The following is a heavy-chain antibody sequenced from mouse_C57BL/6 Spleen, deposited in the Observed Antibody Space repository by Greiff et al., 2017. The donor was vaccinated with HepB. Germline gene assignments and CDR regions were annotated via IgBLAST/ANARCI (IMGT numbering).Heavy chain of an antibody. CDR2: IYPRSGNT. J-gene: IGHJ4*01. CDR1: GYTFTSYG. D-gene: IGHD2-2*01. Sequence: QVHVKQSGAELARPGASVKLSCKASGYTFTSYGISWVKQRTGQGLEWIGEIYPRSGNTYYNEKFKGKATLTADKSSSTAYMELRSLTSEDSAVYFCARDGYDGRAMDYWGQGTSVTVSS. CDR3: ARDGYDGRAMDY. V-gene: IGHV1-81*01.